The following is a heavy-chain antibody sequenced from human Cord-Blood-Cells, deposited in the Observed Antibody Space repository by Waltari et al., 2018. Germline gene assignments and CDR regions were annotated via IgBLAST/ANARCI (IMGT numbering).Heavy chain of an antibody. CDR2: ISWNSGSI. CDR1: GFTFDDYA. CDR3: AKAGGGYCSGGSCYEAYYYYYYGMDV. J-gene: IGHJ6*02. Sequence: GGGLVQPGRSLRLSCAASGFTFDDYAMHWVRQAPGKGLEWVSGISWNSGSIGYADSEKGRFTISRDNAKNSLYLKMNSLRAEDTALYYCAKAGGGYCSGGSCYEAYYYYYYGMDVWGQGTTVTVSS. D-gene: IGHD2-15*01. V-gene: IGHV3-9*01.